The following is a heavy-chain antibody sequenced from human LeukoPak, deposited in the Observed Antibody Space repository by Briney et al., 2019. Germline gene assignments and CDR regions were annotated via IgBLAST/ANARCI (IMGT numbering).Heavy chain of an antibody. CDR1: GGSINGYY. D-gene: IGHD3-16*01. Sequence: PSETLSLTCTVSGGSINGYYWSWIRQPAGKGLEWIGRIYTSGSTNYNPSLKSRVTMSVDTSKNQFSLKLSSVTAADTAVYYCAREGMITFGGPHVFDYWGQGTLVTVSS. CDR3: AREGMITFGGPHVFDY. CDR2: IYTSGST. J-gene: IGHJ4*02. V-gene: IGHV4-4*07.